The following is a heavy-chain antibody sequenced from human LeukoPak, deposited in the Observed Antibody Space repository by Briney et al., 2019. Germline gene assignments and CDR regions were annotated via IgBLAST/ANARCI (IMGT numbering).Heavy chain of an antibody. CDR2: IKQDGSDK. CDR1: GFTFSSYW. J-gene: IGHJ4*02. CDR3: ARTRLSSDC. V-gene: IGHV3-7*01. D-gene: IGHD2/OR15-2a*01. Sequence: GGSLRLSCAASGFTFSSYWMTWVRQAPGKGLEWVASIKQDGSDKNYVDSVKGRFTISRDNAKNSPYLQMNSLRDEDTAVYYCARTRLSSDCWGQGTLVTVSS.